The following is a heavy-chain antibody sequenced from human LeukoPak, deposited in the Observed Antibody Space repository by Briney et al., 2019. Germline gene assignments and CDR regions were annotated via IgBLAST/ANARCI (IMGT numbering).Heavy chain of an antibody. CDR1: GYTFTGYY. Sequence: GASVKVSCKASGYTFTGYYMHWVRQAPGQGLEWMGWINPNSGGTNYAQKFQGWVTMTRDTSISTAYMELSRLRSDDTAVYYCASEISTVTTADYGMDVWGQGTTVTVSS. CDR3: ASEISTVTTADYGMDV. D-gene: IGHD4-17*01. V-gene: IGHV1-2*04. J-gene: IGHJ6*02. CDR2: INPNSGGT.